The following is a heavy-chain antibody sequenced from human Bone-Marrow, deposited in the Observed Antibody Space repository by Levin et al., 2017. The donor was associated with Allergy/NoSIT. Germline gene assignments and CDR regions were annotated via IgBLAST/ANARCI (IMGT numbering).Heavy chain of an antibody. CDR1: GFSFSNNA. V-gene: IGHV3-23*01. D-gene: IGHD3-10*01. Sequence: GGSLRLSCAASGFSFSNNAMSWVRQAPGKGLEWVSAISGSGSSTYYADSVKGRFTISRDNSKNTLYLQVSSLRTEDTAVYYCVKVTSSYGSGSYYNVNNWFDPWGQGTLVTVSS. CDR2: ISGSGSST. CDR3: VKVTSSYGSGSYYNVNNWFDP. J-gene: IGHJ5*02.